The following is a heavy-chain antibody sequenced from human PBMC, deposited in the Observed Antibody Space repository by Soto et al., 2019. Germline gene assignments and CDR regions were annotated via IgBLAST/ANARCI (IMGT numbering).Heavy chain of an antibody. CDR1: GGSISSSDW. Sequence: QVQLQESGPGLVKPSGTLSLTCAVFGGSISSSDWWRWVRQTPEKGLQWIGEISQSGTTNYNPSLKSRVTISIDKSKNQVSLRLTSVTAADTAVYYCARPGGCTRRYCFVGWFDPWGQGALVTVSS. J-gene: IGHJ5*02. D-gene: IGHD2-8*01. V-gene: IGHV4-4*02. CDR2: ISQSGTT. CDR3: ARPGGCTRRYCFVGWFDP.